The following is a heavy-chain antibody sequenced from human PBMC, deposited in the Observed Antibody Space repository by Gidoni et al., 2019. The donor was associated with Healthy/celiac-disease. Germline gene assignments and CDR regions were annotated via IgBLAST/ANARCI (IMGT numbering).Heavy chain of an antibody. CDR2: INHSGST. CDR3: ARAGPRNAFDI. J-gene: IGHJ3*02. V-gene: IGHV4-34*01. CDR1: GGSFRGYY. Sequence: QVQLQQRGAGLSKPSATLSLTCAVYGGSFRGYYWSWIRQPPGKGLEWIGEINHSGSTNYNPSLKSRVTISVDTSKNQFSLKLSSVTAADTAVYYCARAGPRNAFDIWGQGTMVTVSS.